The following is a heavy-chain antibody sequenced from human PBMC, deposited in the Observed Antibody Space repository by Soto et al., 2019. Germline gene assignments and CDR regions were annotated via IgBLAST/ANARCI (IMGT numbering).Heavy chain of an antibody. CDR1: GYTFNSYY. V-gene: IGHV1-46*02. J-gene: IGHJ2*01. D-gene: IGHD5-18*01. CDR3: ARGGYDWYFDL. Sequence: QVQLVQSGAEVKKPGASVKVSCKASGYTFNSYYIHWVRQAPGQGLEWMGIFNPSGGSTNYPQKLQGRVTLTRATSTSTVYMELSSLRSEDTAIYYCARGGYDWYFDLWGRGALVTVSS. CDR2: FNPSGGST.